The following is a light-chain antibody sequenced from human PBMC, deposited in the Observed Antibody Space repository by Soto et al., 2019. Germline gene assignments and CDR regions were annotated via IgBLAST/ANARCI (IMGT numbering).Light chain of an antibody. CDR1: QSVLYTSNNKNY. J-gene: IGKJ1*01. CDR2: WAS. V-gene: IGKV4-1*01. Sequence: DIVMTQSPDSLAVSLGERATINCKSSQSVLYTSNNKNYLAWYQQKPGQPPKLLFSWASTRESGVPDRFSDSGSGTDFTLTISSLQADDVAVYYCQQYYTSWWAFGQGTKVEIK. CDR3: QQYYTSWWA.